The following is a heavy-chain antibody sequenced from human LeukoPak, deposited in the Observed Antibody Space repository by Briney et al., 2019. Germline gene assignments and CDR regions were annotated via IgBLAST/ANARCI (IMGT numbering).Heavy chain of an antibody. CDR1: GFTFSSYG. CDR3: ARAWWELPGAFDY. J-gene: IGHJ4*02. D-gene: IGHD1-26*01. CDR2: IWYDGSNK. Sequence: SGGSLRLSCAASGFTFSSYGMHWVRQAPGKGLEWVAVIWYDGSNKYYADSVKGRFTISRDNSKNTLYLQMNSLRAEDTAVYYCARAWWELPGAFDYRGQGTLVTVSS. V-gene: IGHV3-33*08.